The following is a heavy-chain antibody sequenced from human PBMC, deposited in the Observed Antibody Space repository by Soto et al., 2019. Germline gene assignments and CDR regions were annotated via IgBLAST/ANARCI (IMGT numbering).Heavy chain of an antibody. CDR2: ISYDGSNK. V-gene: IGHV3-30-3*01. CDR3: ARETAVYGMDV. CDR1: GFTFSSYA. Sequence: QVQLVESGGGVVQPGRSLRLSCAASGFTFSSYAMHWVRQAPGKGLEWLAVISYDGSNKYYADSVKGRFTISRENSKNPLYLQMNSLRAEDTAVYYCARETAVYGMDVWGQGTTVTVSS. J-gene: IGHJ6*02.